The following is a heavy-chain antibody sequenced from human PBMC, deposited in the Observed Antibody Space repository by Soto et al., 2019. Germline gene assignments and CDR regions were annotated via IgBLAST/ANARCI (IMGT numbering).Heavy chain of an antibody. CDR2: ISAFNGNT. V-gene: IGHV1-18*01. J-gene: IGHJ3*01. CDR1: GFRFSDYG. CDR3: ARSYYLADAFDV. D-gene: IGHD3-16*01. Sequence: ASVKVSCKASGFRFSDYGFNWLRQAPGQGLEWMGWISAFNGNTETAQGLQDRVTMTTDSSTTTAHMDLTNLTTDDTAVYYCARSYYLADAFDVWGQGTMVTVSS.